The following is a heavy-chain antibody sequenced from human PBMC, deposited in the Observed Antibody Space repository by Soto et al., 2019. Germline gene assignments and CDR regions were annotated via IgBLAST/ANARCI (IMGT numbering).Heavy chain of an antibody. V-gene: IGHV1-69*05. J-gene: IGHJ4*02. CDR1: GGTFSSYA. D-gene: IGHD4-17*01. CDR2: IIPIFGTA. Sequence: QVQLVQSGAEVKKPGSSVKVSCKASGGTFSSYAISWVRQAPGQELEWMGGIIPIFGTANYAQKFQGRVTITXXEXTXXAYMALSSLRSEDTAVYYCARKRDYGDYESLYFDYWGQGTLVTVSS. CDR3: ARKRDYGDYESLYFDY.